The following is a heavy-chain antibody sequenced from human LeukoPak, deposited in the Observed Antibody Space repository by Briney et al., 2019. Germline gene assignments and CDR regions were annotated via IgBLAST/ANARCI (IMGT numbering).Heavy chain of an antibody. D-gene: IGHD1-26*01. J-gene: IGHJ4*02. CDR2: ISYDGSNK. V-gene: IGHV3-30*04. CDR3: AKGASGSYRMYYFDY. Sequence: GRSLRLSCAASGFTFSSYAMHWVRQAPGKGLEWVAVISYDGSNKYYADSVKGRFTISRDNSKNTLYLQMNSLRAEDTAVYYCAKGASGSYRMYYFDYWGQGTLVTVSS. CDR1: GFTFSSYA.